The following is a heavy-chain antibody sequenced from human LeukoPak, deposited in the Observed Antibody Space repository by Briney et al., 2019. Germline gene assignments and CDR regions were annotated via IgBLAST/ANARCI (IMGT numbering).Heavy chain of an antibody. V-gene: IGHV3-9*01. Sequence: GRSLRLSCAASGFTFDDYAMHWVRQAPGKGLEWVSGISWNSGSIDYADSVKGRFTISRDNAKNSLYLQMNSLRAEDTALYYCTKGTNAARHYFDYWGQGTLVTVSS. D-gene: IGHD2-15*01. CDR2: ISWNSGSI. J-gene: IGHJ4*02. CDR3: TKGTNAARHYFDY. CDR1: GFTFDDYA.